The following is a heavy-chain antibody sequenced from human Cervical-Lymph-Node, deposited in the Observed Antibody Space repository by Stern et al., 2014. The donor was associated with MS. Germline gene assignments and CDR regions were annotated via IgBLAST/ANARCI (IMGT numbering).Heavy chain of an antibody. CDR1: GFTFSNHA. CDR2: ISYDGRNE. CDR3: ARATSTTTVTTPYYGLDV. J-gene: IGHJ6*02. V-gene: IGHV3-30*04. D-gene: IGHD4-17*01. Sequence: VQLVESGGGVVQPGRSLRLSCVASGFTFSNHAMHWVRQAPGKGLEWVTVISYDGRNEYYTDSVQGRFPVSRDHSKNTLYLQMNSLRPDDTAVYYCARATSTTTVTTPYYGLDVWGQGTTVTVSS.